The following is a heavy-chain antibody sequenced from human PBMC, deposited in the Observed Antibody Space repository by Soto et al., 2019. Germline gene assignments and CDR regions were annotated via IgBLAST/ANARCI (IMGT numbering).Heavy chain of an antibody. CDR3: ARDQSFDRTYYYGIDV. CDR2: VSPFNGNT. D-gene: IGHD3-16*01. V-gene: IGHV1-18*01. Sequence: ASVKVSCKSSGYPFTHYGITWIRQARGQGLEWMGWVSPFNGNTNYGQTLQGRVTLTTETSTSTVYMELRSLRSDDTAVYYCARDQSFDRTYYYGIDVWGQGTTVTVSS. J-gene: IGHJ6*02. CDR1: GYPFTHYG.